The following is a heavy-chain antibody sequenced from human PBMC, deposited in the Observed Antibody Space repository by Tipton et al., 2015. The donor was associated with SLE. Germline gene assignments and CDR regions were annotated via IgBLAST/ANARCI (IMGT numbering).Heavy chain of an antibody. D-gene: IGHD3-16*02. J-gene: IGHJ5*01. CDR1: GFTSSSYS. V-gene: IGHV3-20*04. CDR2: INWNGGST. CDR3: AKGGGAYGRYHWFDS. Sequence: SLRLSCAASGFTSSSYSMNWVRQAPGKGLEWVSGINWNGGSTGYADSVKGRFTISRDNAKNSLYLQMNSLRAEDTAVYYCAKGGGAYGRYHWFDSWGQGIMVTVSP.